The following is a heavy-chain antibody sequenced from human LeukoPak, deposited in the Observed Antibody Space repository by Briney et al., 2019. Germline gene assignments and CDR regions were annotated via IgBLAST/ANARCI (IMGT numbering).Heavy chain of an antibody. D-gene: IGHD2/OR15-2a*01. Sequence: GRFTVSRDNAKNSLYLQMNSLRVEDTAVYFCARPRNRVYDYWGQGTLVTASS. J-gene: IGHJ4*02. CDR3: ARPRNRVYDY. V-gene: IGHV3-7*04.